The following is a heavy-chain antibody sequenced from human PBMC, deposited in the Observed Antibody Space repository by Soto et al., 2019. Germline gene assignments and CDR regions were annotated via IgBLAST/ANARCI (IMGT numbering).Heavy chain of an antibody. V-gene: IGHV1-69*13. CDR2: IIPIFGTA. CDR3: AREGIAVAGLDY. J-gene: IGHJ4*02. D-gene: IGHD6-19*01. Sequence: SVKDSCKASGGTFSGYAISWVRQAPGQGLEWMGGIIPIFGTANYAQKFQGRVTITADESTSTAYMELSSLRSEDKAVYYCAREGIAVAGLDYWGQGTLVTVS. CDR1: GGTFSGYA.